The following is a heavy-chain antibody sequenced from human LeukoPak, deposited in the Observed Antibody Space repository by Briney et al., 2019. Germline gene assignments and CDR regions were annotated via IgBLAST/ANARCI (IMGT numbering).Heavy chain of an antibody. CDR2: MYYSGST. CDR3: ARGGYSYGSLVVFDY. D-gene: IGHD5-18*01. V-gene: IGHV4-59*01. Sequence: SETLSLTCAVYGGSFSSYYWTWIRQPPGKGLEWIGYMYYSGSTTYNPSLKSRVTISVDTSKNQFSLRLSSVTAADTAVYYCARGGYSYGSLVVFDYWGQGTLATVSS. CDR1: GGSFSSYY. J-gene: IGHJ4*02.